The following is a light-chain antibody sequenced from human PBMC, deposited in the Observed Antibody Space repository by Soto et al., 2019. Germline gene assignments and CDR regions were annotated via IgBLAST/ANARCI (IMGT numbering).Light chain of an antibody. CDR3: QQYNNWPPMYT. V-gene: IGKV3-15*01. CDR2: GAS. J-gene: IGKJ2*01. CDR1: QSVSSN. Sequence: EIVMTQSPATLSVSPGERATLSCRASQSVSSNLAWYQQKPGQAPRLLIYGASTRATGIPARFSGSGSGTEFTLTISSLQSEDFAVYYCQQYNNWPPMYTFGQGTDWRLN.